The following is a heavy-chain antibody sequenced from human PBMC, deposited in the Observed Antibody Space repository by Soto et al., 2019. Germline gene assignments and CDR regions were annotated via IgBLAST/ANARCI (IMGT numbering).Heavy chain of an antibody. Sequence: SETVSLTCTVSGGSISSYYWSWIRQPPGKGLEWIGYVYYSGSTNYNPSLKSRVTISVGTSKNQFSLKLSSVTAADTAVYYCARHNSGTYYRFDDWGLGTLVTVSS. V-gene: IGHV4-59*01. CDR1: GGSISSYY. CDR2: VYYSGST. D-gene: IGHD1-26*01. J-gene: IGHJ4*02. CDR3: ARHNSGTYYRFDD.